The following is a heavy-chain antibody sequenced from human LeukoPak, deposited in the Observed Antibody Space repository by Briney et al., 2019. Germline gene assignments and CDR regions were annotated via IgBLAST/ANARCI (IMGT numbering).Heavy chain of an antibody. V-gene: IGHV3-43*01. D-gene: IGHD3-10*02. Sequence: GGSLRLSCAASGFTGSNNYVSWVRQAPGKGLEWVSLAGWAGGTTFYSDSVRGRFTISRDSGRKSVYLQMNSLTTDDTAFYFCAKELDTMFFDYWGQGALVTVSS. J-gene: IGHJ4*02. CDR1: GFTGSNNY. CDR2: AGWAGGTT. CDR3: AKELDTMFFDY.